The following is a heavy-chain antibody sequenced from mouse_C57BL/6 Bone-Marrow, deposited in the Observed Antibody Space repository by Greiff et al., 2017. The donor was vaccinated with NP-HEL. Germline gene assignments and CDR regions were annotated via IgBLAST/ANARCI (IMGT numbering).Heavy chain of an antibody. CDR1: GYTFTSYW. CDR3: ARGRWRENVDY. Sequence: QVQLQQSGAELVRPGSSVKLSCKASGYTFTSYWMDWVKQRPGQGLEWIGNIYPSDSETHYNQKFKDKATLTVDKSSSTAYMQLSSLTSEDSAVYYCARGRWRENVDYWGQGTTLTVSS. J-gene: IGHJ2*01. D-gene: IGHD2-3*01. V-gene: IGHV1-61*01. CDR2: IYPSDSET.